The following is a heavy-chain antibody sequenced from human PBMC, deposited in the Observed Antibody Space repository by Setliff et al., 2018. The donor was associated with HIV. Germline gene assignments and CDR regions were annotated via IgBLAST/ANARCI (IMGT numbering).Heavy chain of an antibody. V-gene: IGHV4-4*07. Sequence: SETLSLTCTVSGGSISSYYWSWIRQPAGKGLEWIGRIYTSGSTNYNPSLKSRVTVSVDTSKNQFSLKLSSVTAADTAVYYCARVLLTGYYKGALDIWGQGTMVTVSS. J-gene: IGHJ3*02. D-gene: IGHD3-9*01. CDR3: ARVLLTGYYKGALDI. CDR2: IYTSGST. CDR1: GGSISSYY.